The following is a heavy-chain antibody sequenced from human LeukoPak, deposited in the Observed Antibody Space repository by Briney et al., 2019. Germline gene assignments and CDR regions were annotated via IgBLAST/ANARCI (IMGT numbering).Heavy chain of an antibody. Sequence: GGSLRLSCAASGFTFSSYSMNWVRQAPGKGLEWVSPISSSSSSYIYYADSVKGRFTISRDNAKNSLYLQMNSLRAEDTAVYYCARGSDYYGSGSYFIDAFDIWGQGTMVTVSS. J-gene: IGHJ3*02. CDR3: ARGSDYYGSGSYFIDAFDI. CDR2: ISSSSSSYI. CDR1: GFTFSSYS. D-gene: IGHD3-10*01. V-gene: IGHV3-21*01.